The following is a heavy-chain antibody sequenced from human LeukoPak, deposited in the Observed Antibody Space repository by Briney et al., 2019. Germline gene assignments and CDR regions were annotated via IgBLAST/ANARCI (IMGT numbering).Heavy chain of an antibody. CDR3: ARDAANLNYYDFWSGYYYYFDY. V-gene: IGHV3-48*02. Sequence: GGSLRLSCAASGFTFSSYSMNWVRQAPGKGLEWVSYISSSSSTIYYADSVKGRFTISRDNAKNSLYLQMNSLRDEDTAVYYCARDAANLNYYDFWSGYYYYFDYWGQGTLVIVSS. CDR1: GFTFSSYS. J-gene: IGHJ4*02. D-gene: IGHD3-3*01. CDR2: ISSSSSTI.